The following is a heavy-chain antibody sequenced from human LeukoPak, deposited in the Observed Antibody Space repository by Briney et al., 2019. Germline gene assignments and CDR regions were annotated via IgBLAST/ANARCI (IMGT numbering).Heavy chain of an antibody. CDR2: ISAYNGNT. Sequence: ASVKVSCMASGYTFTSYGISWVRQAPGQGLEWMGWISAYNGNTNYAQKLQGRVTMTTDTSTSTAYMELRSLRSDDTAVYYCARDRSSSWYGGNYFDYWGQGTLVTVSS. D-gene: IGHD6-13*01. V-gene: IGHV1-18*01. CDR1: GYTFTSYG. CDR3: ARDRSSSWYGGNYFDY. J-gene: IGHJ4*02.